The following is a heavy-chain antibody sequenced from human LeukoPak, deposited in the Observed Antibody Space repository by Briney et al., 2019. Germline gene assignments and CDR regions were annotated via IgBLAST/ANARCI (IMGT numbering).Heavy chain of an antibody. V-gene: IGHV1-18*01. J-gene: IGHJ5*02. CDR2: ISAYNGNT. CDR1: GYTFTSYG. CDR3: ASSSYSYGSLRFDP. Sequence: ASVKVSCKASGYTFTSYGISWVRQAPGQGLEWMGWISAYNGNTNYAQKLQGRVTMTTDTSTSTAYMELRSLRSDDTAVYYCASSSYSYGSLRFDPWGQGTLVTVSS. D-gene: IGHD5-18*01.